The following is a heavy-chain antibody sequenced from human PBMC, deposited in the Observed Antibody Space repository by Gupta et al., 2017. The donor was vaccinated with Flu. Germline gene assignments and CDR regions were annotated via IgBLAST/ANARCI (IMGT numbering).Heavy chain of an antibody. CDR1: GFTFSNAW. D-gene: IGHD2-21*01. Sequence: EVQLVESGGGLVKPGGSLRLSCAASGFTFSNAWMSWVRQAPGKGLEWVGRIKSKTDGGTTDYAAPVKGRFTISRDDSKNTLYLQMNSLKTEDTAVYYCTTDLASGGWWWPGTGWGQGTLVTVSS. J-gene: IGHJ4*02. V-gene: IGHV3-15*01. CDR2: IKSKTDGGTT. CDR3: TTDLASGGWWWPGTG.